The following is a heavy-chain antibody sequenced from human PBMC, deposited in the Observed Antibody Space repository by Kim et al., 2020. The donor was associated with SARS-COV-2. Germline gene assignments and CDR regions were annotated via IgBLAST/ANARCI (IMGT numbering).Heavy chain of an antibody. J-gene: IGHJ4*01. CDR1: GFTFSSYA. CDR3: AREGWRYYDSIGRLDY. V-gene: IGHV3-30*04. D-gene: IGHD3-22*01. CDR2: ISYDGSNK. Sequence: GGSLRLSCAASGFTFSSYAMHWVRQAPGKGLEWVAVISYDGSNKYYADSVKGRFTISRDNSKNTLYLQMNSLRAEDTAVYYCAREGWRYYDSIGRLDYWG.